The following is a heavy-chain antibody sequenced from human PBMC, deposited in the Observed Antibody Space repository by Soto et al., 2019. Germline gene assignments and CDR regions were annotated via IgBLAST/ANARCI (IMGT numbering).Heavy chain of an antibody. CDR2: MSPTTGYT. CDR3: ARGVNAGVDY. J-gene: IGHJ4*01. V-gene: IGHV1-8*01. Sequence: ASVKVSCKASGYTFNNLDINWVRQTAGQGLEWMGWMSPTTGYTGFAQKFRGRVAMTSDNSINTAYMELSSLRSEDTAVYYCARGVNAGVDYWGQGTLVTVSS. CDR1: GYTFNNLD.